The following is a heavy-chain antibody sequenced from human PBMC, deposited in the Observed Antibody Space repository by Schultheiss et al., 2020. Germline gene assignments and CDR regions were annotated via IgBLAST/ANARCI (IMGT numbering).Heavy chain of an antibody. J-gene: IGHJ4*02. CDR2: INPNSGNT. D-gene: IGHD3-3*01. V-gene: IGHV1-8*03. Sequence: ASVKVSCKASGYTFTGYYMHWVRQAPGQRLEWMGWINPNSGNTGYAQKFQGRVTITADESTSTAYMELSSLRSEDTAVYYCATVSGYSGSYVPRFDYWGQGTLVNGSS. CDR3: ATVSGYSGSYVPRFDY. CDR1: GYTFTGYY.